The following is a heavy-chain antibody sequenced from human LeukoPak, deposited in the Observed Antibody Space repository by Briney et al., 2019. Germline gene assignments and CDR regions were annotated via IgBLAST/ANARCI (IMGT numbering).Heavy chain of an antibody. V-gene: IGHV1-2*02. Sequence: GASVKVSCKASGYTFTGYYMHWVRQAPGQGLEWMGWINPNSGGTNYAQKFQGRVTLTTDTSTSTGYLELRSLRSDDTAVYYCAREWLRFFDLWGQGTPVTVSS. CDR3: AREWLRFFDL. J-gene: IGHJ4*02. CDR1: GYTFTGYY. CDR2: INPNSGGT. D-gene: IGHD5-12*01.